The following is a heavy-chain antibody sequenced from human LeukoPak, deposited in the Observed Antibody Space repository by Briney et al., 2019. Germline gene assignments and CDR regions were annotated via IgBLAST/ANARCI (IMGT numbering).Heavy chain of an antibody. V-gene: IGHV4-31*03. D-gene: IGHD1-26*01. Sequence: SETLSLTCTVSGGSISSGGYYWSRIRQHPGKGLEWIGYIYYSGSTYYNPSLKSRVTISVDTSKNQSSLKLSSVTAADTAVYYCARDTVGASGYMDVWGKGTTVTVSS. J-gene: IGHJ6*03. CDR1: GGSISSGGYY. CDR3: ARDTVGASGYMDV. CDR2: IYYSGST.